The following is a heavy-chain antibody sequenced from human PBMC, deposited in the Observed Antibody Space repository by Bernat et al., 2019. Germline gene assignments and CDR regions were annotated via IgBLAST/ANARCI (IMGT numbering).Heavy chain of an antibody. CDR1: GFTFSSYG. J-gene: IGHJ4*02. CDR3: AKDGKQWLSYFDY. V-gene: IGHV3-33*06. D-gene: IGHD6-19*01. Sequence: QVQLVESGGGVVQPGRSLRLSCAASGFTFSSYGMHWVRQAPGKGLEWVAVIWYDGSNKYYADSVKGRFTISRDNSKNTLYLQMNSLRAEDTAVYYCAKDGKQWLSYFDYWGQGTLVTVSS. CDR2: IWYDGSNK.